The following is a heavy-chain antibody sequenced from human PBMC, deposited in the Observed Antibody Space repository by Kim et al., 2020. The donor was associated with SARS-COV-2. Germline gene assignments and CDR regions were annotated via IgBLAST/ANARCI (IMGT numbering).Heavy chain of an antibody. Sequence: SETLSLTFTVSGGSISSSSYYWGWIRQPPGKGLEWIGSIYYSGSTYYNPSLKSRVTISVDTSKNQFSLKLSSVTAADTAVYYCARHRDSSSSWGVRWGGRTTIGAFDIWGQGTMVTVSS. V-gene: IGHV4-39*01. CDR1: GGSISSSSYY. CDR3: ARHRDSSSSWGVRWGGRTTIGAFDI. CDR2: IYYSGST. J-gene: IGHJ3*02. D-gene: IGHD6-6*01.